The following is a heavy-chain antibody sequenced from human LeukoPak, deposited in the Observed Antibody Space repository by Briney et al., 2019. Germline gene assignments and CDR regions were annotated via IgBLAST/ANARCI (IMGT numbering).Heavy chain of an antibody. V-gene: IGHV3-21*04. CDR3: ATAAFFMGYFDY. J-gene: IGHJ4*02. CDR1: GFTFSSYS. D-gene: IGHD3-10*01. CDR2: ISSSSSYI. Sequence: PGGSLRLSCAASGFTFSSYSMNWVRQAPGKGLEWVSYISSSSSYIYYTDSVKGRFTISRDNAKNSLYLQMNSLRAEDTAVYYCATAAFFMGYFDYWGQGTLVTVSS.